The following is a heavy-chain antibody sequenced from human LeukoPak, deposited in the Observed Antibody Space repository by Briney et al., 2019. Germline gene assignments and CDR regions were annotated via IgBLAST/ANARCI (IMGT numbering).Heavy chain of an antibody. D-gene: IGHD3-16*01. CDR1: GYTFTSYG. Sequence: ASVKVSCKASGYTFTSYGISWVRQAPGQGLEWMGWISAYNGNTNYAQKLQGRVTMTTDTSTSTAYMELRSLRSDDTAVYYCARLGEGELPRRYYYYYGMDVWGQGPTVTVSS. J-gene: IGHJ6*02. CDR2: ISAYNGNT. V-gene: IGHV1-18*01. CDR3: ARLGEGELPRRYYYYYGMDV.